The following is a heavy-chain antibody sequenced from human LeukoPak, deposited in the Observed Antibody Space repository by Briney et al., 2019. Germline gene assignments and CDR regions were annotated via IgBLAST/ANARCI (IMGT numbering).Heavy chain of an antibody. D-gene: IGHD5-24*01. V-gene: IGHV4-61*02. CDR2: IYTSGST. CDR1: GGSISSGSYY. CDR3: ARGRERDGYNLYYYYMDV. Sequence: SETLSLTCTVSGGSISSGSYYWSWIRQPAGKGLEWIGRIYTSGSTNYNPSLKSRVTISVDTSKNQFSLKLSSVTAADTAVYYCARGRERDGYNLYYYYMDVWGKGTTVIVSS. J-gene: IGHJ6*03.